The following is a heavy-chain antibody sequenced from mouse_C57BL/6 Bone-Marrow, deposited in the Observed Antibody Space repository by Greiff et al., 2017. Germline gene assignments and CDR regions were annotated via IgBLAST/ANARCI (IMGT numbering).Heavy chain of an antibody. CDR3: ASQYYGSSDGGYAMDY. CDR1: GYTFTDYY. D-gene: IGHD1-1*01. J-gene: IGHJ4*01. V-gene: IGHV1-26*01. Sequence: VQLKQSGPELVKPGASVKISCKASGYTFTDYYMNWVKQSHGKSLEWIGDINPNNGGTSYNQKLKGKATLTVDKSSSTAYMELRSLTSEDSAVYYCASQYYGSSDGGYAMDYWGQGTSVTVSS. CDR2: INPNNGGT.